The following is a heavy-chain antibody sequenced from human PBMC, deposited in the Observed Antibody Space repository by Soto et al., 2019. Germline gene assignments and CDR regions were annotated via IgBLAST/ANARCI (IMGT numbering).Heavy chain of an antibody. CDR3: ARAWTATAGWANWFDR. J-gene: IGHJ5*02. CDR2: IHYSGST. V-gene: IGHV4-31*03. CDR1: GGSISGEGYY. D-gene: IGHD6-13*01. Sequence: QVQLRESGPGLVEPSQSLSLTCTVSGGSISGEGYYWSWIRQYSGRGLEWIGYIHYSGSTYSNPSLKSRVTISVDTSKTQFFQKLTSVTAADTAVYYCARAWTATAGWANWFDRWGQGTLVTVSS.